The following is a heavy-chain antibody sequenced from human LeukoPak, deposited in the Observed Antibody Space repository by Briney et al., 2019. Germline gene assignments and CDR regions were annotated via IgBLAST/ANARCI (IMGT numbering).Heavy chain of an antibody. CDR2: IYTGGST. D-gene: IGHD3-16*01. Sequence: GGSLRLSCAASGLTVSSNYMSWVRQAPGKGLEWVSVIYTGGSTYYADSVKGRFTISRDNSKNTLYLQMNSLRAEDTAVYYCAKTGGGGMPGAFDIWGQGTMVTVSS. CDR3: AKTGGGGMPGAFDI. CDR1: GLTVSSNY. J-gene: IGHJ3*02. V-gene: IGHV3-53*01.